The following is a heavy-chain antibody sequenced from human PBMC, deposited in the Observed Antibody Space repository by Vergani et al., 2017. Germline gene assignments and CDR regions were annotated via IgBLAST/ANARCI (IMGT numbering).Heavy chain of an antibody. CDR3: AEWLQHLFDY. CDR1: GFTFSSYS. D-gene: IGHD5-24*01. Sequence: EVQLVESGGGLVKPGESLRLSCTASGFTFSSYSMNWVRQAPGKGLEWVSSISSSSSYIYYADSVKGRFTISRDNAKNSLYLQMNSLRAEDTAVYYCAEWLQHLFDYWDQGTLVTVSS. CDR2: ISSSSSYI. J-gene: IGHJ4*02. V-gene: IGHV3-21*01.